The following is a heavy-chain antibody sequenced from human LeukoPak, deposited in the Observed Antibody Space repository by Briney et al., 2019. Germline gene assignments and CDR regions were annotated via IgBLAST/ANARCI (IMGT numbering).Heavy chain of an antibody. CDR3: ATDPNCSGGSCYPGY. CDR2: FDPEDGET. D-gene: IGHD2-15*01. CDR1: GYTLTELS. V-gene: IGHV1-24*01. Sequence: ASVKVSCKVSGYTLTELSMHWVRQAPGKGLEWMGGFDPEDGETIYAQKFQGRITMTEDTSTDTAYMELSSLRSEDTAVYYCATDPNCSGGSCYPGYWGQGTLVTVSS. J-gene: IGHJ4*02.